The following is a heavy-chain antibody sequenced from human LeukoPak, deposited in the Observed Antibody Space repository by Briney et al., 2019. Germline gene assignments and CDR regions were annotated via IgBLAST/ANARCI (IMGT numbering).Heavy chain of an antibody. CDR1: EYSFTNYW. CDR3: ARLIWYSSSWYYFDY. Sequence: GESLKISCKGSEYSFTNYWIAWVRQMPGKGLEWMGIIYPGDSDTRYNPSFQDQVTISADKSISTAYLQWSSLKASDTAMYYCARLIWYSSSWYYFDYWGQGTLVTVSS. J-gene: IGHJ4*02. D-gene: IGHD6-13*01. V-gene: IGHV5-51*01. CDR2: IYPGDSDT.